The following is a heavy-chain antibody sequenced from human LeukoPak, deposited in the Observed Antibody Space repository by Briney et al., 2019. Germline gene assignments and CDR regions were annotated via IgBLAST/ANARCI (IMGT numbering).Heavy chain of an antibody. CDR1: GGSISSYY. Sequence: SETLSLTCTVSGGSISSYYWSWIRQPPGKGLEWIGYIYYSGSTNYNPSLKSRVTISVDTSKNQFSLKLSSVTAADTAVYYCARVLDYSNWFDPWGRGTLVTVSS. J-gene: IGHJ5*02. D-gene: IGHD4-11*01. CDR3: ARVLDYSNWFDP. V-gene: IGHV4-59*01. CDR2: IYYSGST.